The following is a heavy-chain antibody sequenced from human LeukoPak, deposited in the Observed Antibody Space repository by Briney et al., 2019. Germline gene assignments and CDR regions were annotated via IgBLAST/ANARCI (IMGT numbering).Heavy chain of an antibody. V-gene: IGHV3-7*05. CDR2: INEDGSEK. D-gene: IGHD3-3*01. J-gene: IGHJ4*02. CDR3: ARDGPHYDFWSGPAY. Sequence: GGSLRLSCAASGFTFSESWMSWVRQAPGKGLEWVANINEDGSEKYYVESVKGRFTISRDNAKNSLYLQMDSLRAEDTAVYYCARDGPHYDFWSGPAYWGQGTLVTVSS. CDR1: GFTFSESW.